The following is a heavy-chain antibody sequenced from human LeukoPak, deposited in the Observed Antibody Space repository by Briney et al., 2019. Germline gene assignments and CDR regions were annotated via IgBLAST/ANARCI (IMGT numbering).Heavy chain of an antibody. D-gene: IGHD6-19*01. CDR3: ARGLSRVWLVRGRARDFDY. J-gene: IGHJ4*02. V-gene: IGHV1-8*01. Sequence: ASVKVSCKASGYTFTSYDINWVRQATGQGLEWMGWMNPNSGNTGYARKFQGRVTMTRNTSISTAYMELSSLRSEDTAVYYCARGLSRVWLVRGRARDFDYWGQGTLVTVSS. CDR2: MNPNSGNT. CDR1: GYTFTSYD.